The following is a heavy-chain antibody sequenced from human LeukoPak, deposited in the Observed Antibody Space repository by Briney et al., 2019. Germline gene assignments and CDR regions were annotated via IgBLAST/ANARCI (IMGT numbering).Heavy chain of an antibody. D-gene: IGHD1-26*01. Sequence: SETLSLTCTVSSGSIGSYYWSWIRQPAGKGLEWIGRIYTSGSTNYNPSLKSRVTISVDTSKNQFSLKRSSVTAADTAVYYCARERAWEPTFDYWGQGTLVTVSS. V-gene: IGHV4-4*07. CDR2: IYTSGST. CDR3: ARERAWEPTFDY. CDR1: SGSIGSYY. J-gene: IGHJ4*02.